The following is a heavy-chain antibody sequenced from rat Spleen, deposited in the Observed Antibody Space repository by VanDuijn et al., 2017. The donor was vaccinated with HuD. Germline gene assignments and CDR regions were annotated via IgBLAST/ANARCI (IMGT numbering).Heavy chain of an antibody. D-gene: IGHD1-6*01. Sequence: QVQLKESGPGLVQPSETLSLTCTVSGFSLTSYHVSWVRQPPGKGLEWMGVIWTGGNTAYNSALKSRLSITRETSKSQVFLKMSRLPTEDTAIYYCARDRMDYCYYFDYWGQGVMVTVSS. V-gene: IGHV2-32*01. J-gene: IGHJ2*01. CDR2: IWTGGNT. CDR1: GFSLTSYH. CDR3: ARDRMDYCYYFDY.